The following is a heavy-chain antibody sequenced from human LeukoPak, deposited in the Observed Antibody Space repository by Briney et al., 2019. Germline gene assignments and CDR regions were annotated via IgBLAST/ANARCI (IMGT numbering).Heavy chain of an antibody. CDR3: ATVTRWTYYFDY. J-gene: IGHJ4*02. Sequence: PSETLSLTCAVPGDSITSADYYWSWIRQPPGKGLEWIGYIYYSGGTYYNPSLKSRLTITISADTSKNQFSLNLSSVTAADTAVYYCATVTRWTYYFDYWGQGTLVTVSS. D-gene: IGHD3/OR15-3a*01. V-gene: IGHV4-30-4*08. CDR2: IYYSGGT. CDR1: GDSITSADYY.